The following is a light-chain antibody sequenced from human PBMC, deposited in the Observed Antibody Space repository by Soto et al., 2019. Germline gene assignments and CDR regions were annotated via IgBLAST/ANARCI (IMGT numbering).Light chain of an antibody. CDR2: GAS. V-gene: IGKV3-20*01. CDR1: QSVSNNY. CDR3: HQYSSSPRT. Sequence: EVVLTQSPGTLSLSPGERATLSCRASQSVSNNYLAWNQQKPGQAPRLLIYGASTRATGVPDRFSGSGSGTEFTLTIIRLEPEVFVVFYCHQYSSSPRTFGLGTRVEVK. J-gene: IGKJ1*01.